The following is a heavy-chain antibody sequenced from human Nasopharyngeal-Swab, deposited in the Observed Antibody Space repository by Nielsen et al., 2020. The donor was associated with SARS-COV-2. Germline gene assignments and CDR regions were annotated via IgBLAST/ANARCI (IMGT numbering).Heavy chain of an antibody. Sequence: SQTPSLTRAVHGGSFSGYYWNWSRQPPGKGLEWIGEMNHRGSPNYNPSLQSRVSFSVDTSKNQLSLKLSSVTAADTAVYYCARGVQSGSSSYWFDPWGQGTLVTVSS. CDR1: GGSFSGYY. V-gene: IGHV4-34*01. D-gene: IGHD6-6*01. CDR3: ARGVQSGSSSYWFDP. J-gene: IGHJ5*02. CDR2: MNHRGSP.